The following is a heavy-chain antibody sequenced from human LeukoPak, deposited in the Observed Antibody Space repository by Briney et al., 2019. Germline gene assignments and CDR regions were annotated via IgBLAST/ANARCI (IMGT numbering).Heavy chain of an antibody. CDR3: ARGPHTMNDAFDI. CDR2: MNPNSGNT. Sequence: WASVKVSCKASGYTFTSYDINWVRQATGQGLEWMGWMNPNSGNTSYAQKFQGRVTITRNTSISTAYMELSSLRSEDTAVYYCARGPHTMNDAFDIWGQGTMVTVSS. J-gene: IGHJ3*02. CDR1: GYTFTSYD. V-gene: IGHV1-8*03. D-gene: IGHD3-22*01.